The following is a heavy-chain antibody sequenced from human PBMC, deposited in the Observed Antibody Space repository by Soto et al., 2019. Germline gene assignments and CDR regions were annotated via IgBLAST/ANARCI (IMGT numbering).Heavy chain of an antibody. CDR3: AQWELGTFDY. CDR2: ISGSGGST. Sequence: GGSLRLSCAASGFTFSSYSMNWVRQAPGKGLEWVSAISGSGGSTYYADSVKGRFTISRDNSKNTLYLQMNSLRAEDTAVYYCAQWELGTFDYWGQGTLVTVSS. V-gene: IGHV3-23*01. D-gene: IGHD1-26*01. J-gene: IGHJ4*02. CDR1: GFTFSSYS.